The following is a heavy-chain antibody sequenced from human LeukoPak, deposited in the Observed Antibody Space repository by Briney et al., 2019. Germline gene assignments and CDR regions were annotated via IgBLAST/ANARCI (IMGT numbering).Heavy chain of an antibody. J-gene: IGHJ6*03. CDR1: GGSISSYY. CDR2: IYYSGST. V-gene: IGHV4-59*01. Sequence: SETLSLTCTVSGGSISSYYWSWIRQPPGKGLEWIGYIYYSGSTNYNPSLKSRVTISVDTSKNQFSLKLSSVTAADTAVYYCASCKIDGGDGAYYYYYMDVWGKGTTVTVSS. CDR3: ASCKIDGGDGAYYYYYMDV. D-gene: IGHD2-21*02.